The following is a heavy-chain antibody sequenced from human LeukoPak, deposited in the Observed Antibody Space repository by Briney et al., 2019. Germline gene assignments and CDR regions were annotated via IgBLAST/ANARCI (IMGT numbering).Heavy chain of an antibody. J-gene: IGHJ5*02. V-gene: IGHV1-46*01. D-gene: IGHD3-10*01. CDR1: GYTFTSYY. CDR2: INPSGGST. CDR3: AREIGYYYGSGSYYVFDP. Sequence: ASVKVSCKASGYTFTSYYMHWVRQAPGRGLEWMGIINPSGGSTSYAQKFQGRVTMTRDTSTSTVYMELSSLRSEDTAVYYCAREIGYYYGSGSYYVFDPWGQGTLVTVSS.